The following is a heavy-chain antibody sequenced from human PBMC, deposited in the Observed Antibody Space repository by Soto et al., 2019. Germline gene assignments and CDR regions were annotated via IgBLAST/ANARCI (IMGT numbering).Heavy chain of an antibody. D-gene: IGHD3-10*01. CDR2: IYYSGST. CDR1: GGSISSSSYY. Sequence: SETLSLTCTVSGGSISSSSYYWGWIRQPPGKGLEWIGSIYYSGSTYYNPSLKSRVTISVDTSKNQFSLKLSSVTAADTAVYYCARAPEEIWFGERNYYGMDVWGQGTTVIVSS. J-gene: IGHJ6*02. CDR3: ARAPEEIWFGERNYYGMDV. V-gene: IGHV4-39*01.